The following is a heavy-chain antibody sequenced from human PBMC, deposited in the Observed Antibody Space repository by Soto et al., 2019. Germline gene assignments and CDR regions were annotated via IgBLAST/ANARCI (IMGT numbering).Heavy chain of an antibody. J-gene: IGHJ4*02. CDR2: IYYSGST. CDR1: GGSISSYY. Sequence: SQTLSLTCTVSGGSISSYYWSWIRQPPGKGLEWIGYIYYSGSTNYNPSLKSRVTISVDTSKNQFSLKLSSVTAADTAVYYCARADSGWSGYSPIYYFDYWGQGTLVTVSS. CDR3: ARADSGWSGYSPIYYFDY. V-gene: IGHV4-59*01. D-gene: IGHD3-3*01.